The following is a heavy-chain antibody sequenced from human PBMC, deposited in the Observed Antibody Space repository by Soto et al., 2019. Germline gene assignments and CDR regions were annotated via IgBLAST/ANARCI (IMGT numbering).Heavy chain of an antibody. CDR1: GYSFTSYW. CDR3: ARYSIYVRWGLYYYYYGIDV. CDR2: IDPSASYT. V-gene: IGHV5-10-1*01. J-gene: IGHJ6*02. D-gene: IGHD4-4*01. Sequence: PGESLKISCKGSGYSFTSYWIRWVRQMPGKGLGWVGRIDPSASYTNYSPSFQGHVTISAVKSISTAYLQWSSLKASDTAMYYCARYSIYVRWGLYYYYYGIDVWGQGTTVTVSS.